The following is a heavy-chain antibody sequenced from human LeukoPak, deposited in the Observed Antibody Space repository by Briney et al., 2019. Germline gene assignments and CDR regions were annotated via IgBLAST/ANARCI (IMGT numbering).Heavy chain of an antibody. V-gene: IGHV1-69*04. Sequence: SVKVSCKASGGTLSSYAISWVRQAPGQGLEWMGRIIPILGIANYAQRFQGRVTITADKSTSTAYMELSSLRSEDTAVYYCARETGSGSYYSASWFDPWGQGTLVTVSS. J-gene: IGHJ5*02. CDR1: GGTLSSYA. CDR2: IIPILGIA. D-gene: IGHD1-26*01. CDR3: ARETGSGSYYSASWFDP.